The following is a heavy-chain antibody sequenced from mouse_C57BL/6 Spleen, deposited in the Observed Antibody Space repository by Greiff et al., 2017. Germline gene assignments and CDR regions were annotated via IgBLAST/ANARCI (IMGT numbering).Heavy chain of an antibody. CDR2: IYWDDDK. CDR1: GFSLSTSGMG. CDR3: ARMAGYWYFDV. V-gene: IGHV8-12*01. Sequence: QVTLKESGPGILQSSQTLSLTCSFSGFSLSTSGMGVSWIRQPSGKGLEWLAHIYWDDDKRYNPSLKSRLTISKDTSRNQVFLKITSVDTADTATYYCARMAGYWYFDVWGTGTTVTVSS. J-gene: IGHJ1*03.